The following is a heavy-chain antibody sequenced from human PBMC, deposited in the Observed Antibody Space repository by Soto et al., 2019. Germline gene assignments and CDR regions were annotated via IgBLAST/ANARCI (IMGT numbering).Heavy chain of an antibody. D-gene: IGHD2-8*02. CDR2: IYYSGST. V-gene: IGHV4-59*01. CDR1: GGSISSYY. J-gene: IGHJ4*02. CDR3: ARRYCASFDS. Sequence: SETLSLTCTVSGGSISSYYWSWIRQPPGKGLEWIGYIYYSGSTNYNPSLKSRVTISVDTSKNQFSLKLSSVTAADTAVYYCARRYCASFDSWGQGTLVTVSS.